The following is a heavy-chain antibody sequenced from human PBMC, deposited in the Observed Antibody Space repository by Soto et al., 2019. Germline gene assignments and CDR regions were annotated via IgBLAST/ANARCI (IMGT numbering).Heavy chain of an antibody. J-gene: IGHJ4*02. CDR3: ARPSVPGGSDSCHY. Sequence: GGSLRLSCAASGFTFSPYSMHWVRQAPGKGLEWVSYISSSGSTIYYADTEKNRYTNSRDDAKNSLYLQMNSLRDEDTAVYYCARPSVPGGSDSCHYWGQGT. CDR1: GFTFSPYS. D-gene: IGHD1-26*01. V-gene: IGHV3-48*02. CDR2: ISSSGSTI.